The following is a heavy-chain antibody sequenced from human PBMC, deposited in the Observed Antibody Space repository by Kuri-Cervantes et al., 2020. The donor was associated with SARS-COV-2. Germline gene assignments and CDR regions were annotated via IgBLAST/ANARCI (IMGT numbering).Heavy chain of an antibody. CDR2: INIYTGNT. CDR3: ARSQGEWDLLVPIAY. Sequence: ASVKVSCKASGYKFATYGISWVRQAPGQGLEWVGWINIYTGNTKYAEKLQGRVTMTTDTSTSTAYMELRNLRSDDTAVYYCARSQGEWDLLVPIAYWGRGTLVTVSS. CDR1: GYKFATYG. V-gene: IGHV1-18*01. D-gene: IGHD1-26*01. J-gene: IGHJ4*02.